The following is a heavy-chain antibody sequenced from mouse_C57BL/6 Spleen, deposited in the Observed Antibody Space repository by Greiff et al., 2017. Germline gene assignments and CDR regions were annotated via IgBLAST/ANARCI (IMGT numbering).Heavy chain of an antibody. CDR2: ISSGSSTI. CDR1: GFTFSDYG. J-gene: IGHJ2*01. Sequence: EVKLMESGGGLVKPGGSLKLSCAASGFTFSDYGMHWVRQAPEKGLEWVAYISSGSSTIYYADTVKGRFTISRDNAKNTLFLQMTSLRSEDTAMYYCARLGRAYYFDCWGQGTTLTVSS. V-gene: IGHV5-17*01. CDR3: ARLGRAYYFDC. D-gene: IGHD4-1*01.